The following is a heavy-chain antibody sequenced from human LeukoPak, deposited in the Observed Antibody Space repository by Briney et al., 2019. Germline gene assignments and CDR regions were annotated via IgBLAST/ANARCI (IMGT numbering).Heavy chain of an antibody. CDR2: NSSRSSYI. CDR3: ARVREYDILTGYYRNDAFDI. CDR1: FPLRRLR. Sequence: GGALRLSRAGSWFPLRRLRQEWGPPAPGKGVGGGSSNSSRSSYIYYADSVKGRFTISRDNAKNSLYLQMNSLRAEDTAVYYCARVREYDILTGYYRNDAFDIWGQGTMVTVSS. J-gene: IGHJ3*02. V-gene: IGHV3-21*01. D-gene: IGHD3-9*01.